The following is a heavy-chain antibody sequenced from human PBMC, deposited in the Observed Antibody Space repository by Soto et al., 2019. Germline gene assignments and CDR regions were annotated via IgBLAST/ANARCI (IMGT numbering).Heavy chain of an antibody. J-gene: IGHJ4*02. V-gene: IGHV3-33*01. CDR3: ARDRGADAPIDF. CDR1: RSTFSDYG. Sequence: QVQLVESGGGVVQPERSLRLSCVASRSTFSDYGMHWVRQAPGKGLEWVAVIWHDGLKKDYVDSVKGRFTVSRDNSKNTLYLQMNSLRVEDTATYYCARDRGADAPIDFWGQGTLVTVSS. CDR2: IWHDGLKK.